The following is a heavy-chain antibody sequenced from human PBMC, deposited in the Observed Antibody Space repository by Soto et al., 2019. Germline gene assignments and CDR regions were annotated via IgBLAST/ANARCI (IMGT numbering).Heavy chain of an antibody. CDR3: VRFYYNCWSGYLDFDY. J-gene: IGHJ4*02. CDR1: GGSFSGYY. Sequence: PSDTLSLTCAVYGGSFSGYYWRWIRQPPGKGLGWFGEIIHSGSTNYNPSLKSRVTISVDTSKNQFSLNLGSVSAAHTAPYYTVRFYYNCWSGYLDFDYWGQGTLVTVSS. V-gene: IGHV4-34*12. D-gene: IGHD3-3*01. CDR2: IIHSGST.